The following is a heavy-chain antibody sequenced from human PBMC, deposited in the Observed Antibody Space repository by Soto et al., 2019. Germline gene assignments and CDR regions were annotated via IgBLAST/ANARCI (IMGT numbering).Heavy chain of an antibody. Sequence: PXVSLRLSCAASGFTFTSYAMSGVRLTPGKGLEWVSAISGSGSNTFYADSVRGRFTISRDNSKKTVFLQMNNLRAEDTAVYFSARDRATFDYYGQGTRFSASS. J-gene: IGHJ4*02. CDR2: ISGSGSNT. D-gene: IGHD1-26*01. CDR1: GFTFTSYA. V-gene: IGHV3-23*01. CDR3: ARDRATFDY.